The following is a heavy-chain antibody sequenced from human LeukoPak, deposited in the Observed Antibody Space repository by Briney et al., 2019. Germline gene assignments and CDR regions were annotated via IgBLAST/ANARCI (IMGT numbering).Heavy chain of an antibody. CDR3: ARGLRGYRVDY. CDR2: INHSGST. V-gene: IGHV4-34*01. CDR1: GGSFSGYY. J-gene: IGHJ4*02. Sequence: PSETLSLTCAAYGGSFSGYYWSWIRQPPGKGLEWIGEINHSGSTNYNPSLKSRVTISVDTSMNQFSLKLSSVTAADTAVYYCARGLRGYRVDYWGQGTLVTVSS. D-gene: IGHD2-2*02.